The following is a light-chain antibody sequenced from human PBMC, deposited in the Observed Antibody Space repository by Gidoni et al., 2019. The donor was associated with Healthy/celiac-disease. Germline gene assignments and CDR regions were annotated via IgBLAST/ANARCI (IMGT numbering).Light chain of an antibody. CDR2: GNS. CDR3: QSYDSSLSAHVV. Sequence: QSVLPPPPSVSVAPGQRVTISCTGSSSNIGAGYDVHWYQQLPGTAPNLLIYGNSNRPSGVPDRFSGSKSGTSASLAITGLQAEDEADYYCQSYDSSLSAHVVFGGGTKLTVL. CDR1: SSNIGAGYD. V-gene: IGLV1-40*01. J-gene: IGLJ2*01.